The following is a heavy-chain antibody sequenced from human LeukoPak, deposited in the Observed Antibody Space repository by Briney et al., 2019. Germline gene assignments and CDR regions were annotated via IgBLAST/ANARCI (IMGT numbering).Heavy chain of an antibody. J-gene: IGHJ3*02. D-gene: IGHD2-8*01. CDR1: GFTASGYY. Sequence: PGGSLRLSCAASGFTASGYYMSWVRQAPGKGLEWVSVIYSGGSTYYAESGKGRFTISRDNSENALYLQMNSMRAEDTSVYYCARDGAHFTNGVCYPYGAFDIWGQGTMVTVSS. CDR2: IYSGGST. V-gene: IGHV3-66*02. CDR3: ARDGAHFTNGVCYPYGAFDI.